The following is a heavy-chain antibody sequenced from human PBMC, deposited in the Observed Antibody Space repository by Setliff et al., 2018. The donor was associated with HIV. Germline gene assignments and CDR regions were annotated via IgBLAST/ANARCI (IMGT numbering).Heavy chain of an antibody. Sequence: PSETLSLTCTVSGGSISSYYWSWIRQPPGKRLEWIGHINYSGTTNYNPSLKSRVTISVDTSKNQISLRLSSVTAADTAVYYCARRRPPPSGFYSKYYMDVWCKGTTVTVSS. CDR3: ARRRPPPSGFYSKYYMDV. V-gene: IGHV4-59*08. CDR1: GGSISSYY. D-gene: IGHD3-3*01. J-gene: IGHJ6*03. CDR2: INYSGTT.